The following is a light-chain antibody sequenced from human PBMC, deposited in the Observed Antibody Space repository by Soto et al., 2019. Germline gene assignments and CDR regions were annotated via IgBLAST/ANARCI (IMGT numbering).Light chain of an antibody. V-gene: IGKV3-20*01. Sequence: ESVFTQSPRTLSLTPGERATLSCRASQSVSNNYLAWYQQKPGQAPRLLIYGASNRATGIPDRFSGSGSGTDFTLTISRLEPEDFAVYYCQQYGSSGTFGQGTEVDIK. J-gene: IGKJ1*01. CDR1: QSVSNNY. CDR2: GAS. CDR3: QQYGSSGT.